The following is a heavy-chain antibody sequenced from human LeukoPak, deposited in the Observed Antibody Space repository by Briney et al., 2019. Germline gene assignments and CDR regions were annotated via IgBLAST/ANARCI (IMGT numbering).Heavy chain of an antibody. D-gene: IGHD2/OR15-2a*01. CDR3: ARDKNTRAAGFGWFDP. CDR2: INTDGSST. V-gene: IGHV3-74*01. Sequence: GGSLRLSCAASGFTFSSYWMHWVRQAPGKGLVWVSRINTDGSSTRYADSVKGRFTISRDNAKNTLYLQMNSLRAEDTAVYYCARDKNTRAAGFGWFDPRGQGTLVTVSS. CDR1: GFTFSSYW. J-gene: IGHJ5*02.